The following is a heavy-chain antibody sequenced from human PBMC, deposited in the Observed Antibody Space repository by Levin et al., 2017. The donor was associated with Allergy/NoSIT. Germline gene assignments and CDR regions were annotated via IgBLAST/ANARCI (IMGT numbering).Heavy chain of an antibody. CDR3: ARAGGLGYHSFDP. J-gene: IGHJ5*02. Sequence: PSETLSLTCTVSGDSITSGSYFWSWIRQPAGKGLEWLGRIYFSGTTNYNPSLKSRVTISVDKSQNQFSLRLTSLTAAATAVYYCARAGGLGYHSFDPWGQGTLVTVSS. CDR1: GDSITSGSYF. D-gene: IGHD5-12*01. V-gene: IGHV4-61*02. CDR2: IYFSGTT.